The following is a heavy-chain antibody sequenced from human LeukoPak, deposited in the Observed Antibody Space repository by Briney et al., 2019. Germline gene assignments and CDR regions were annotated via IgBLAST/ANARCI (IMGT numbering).Heavy chain of an antibody. D-gene: IGHD6-6*01. CDR3: AGGALVYSSSTA. J-gene: IGHJ5*02. CDR1: GFTFSSYS. V-gene: IGHV3-21*01. CDR2: ISSSSSYI. Sequence: GGSLRLSCAASGFTFSSYSMNWVRQAPGKGLEWVSSISSSSSYIYYADSVKGRFTISRDNAKNSLYLQMNSLRAEDTAVYYCAGGALVYSSSTAWGQGTLVTVSS.